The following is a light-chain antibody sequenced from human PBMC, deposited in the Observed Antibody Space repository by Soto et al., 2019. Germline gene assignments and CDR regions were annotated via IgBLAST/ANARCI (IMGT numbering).Light chain of an antibody. J-gene: IGKJ5*01. CDR1: QDITNY. Sequence: DIQLTQSPSSLSASVGDRVTITCQASQDITNYLNWYQQKPGKAPKLLIYDASNLETGVPSRFSGSGFGTDFTFTISSLQPEDIAKYYCQQYDNLLIAFGQGTRLDIK. CDR2: DAS. CDR3: QQYDNLLIA. V-gene: IGKV1-33*01.